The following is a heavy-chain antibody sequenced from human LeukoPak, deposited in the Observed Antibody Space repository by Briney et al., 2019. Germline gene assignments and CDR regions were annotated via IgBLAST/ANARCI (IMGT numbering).Heavy chain of an antibody. V-gene: IGHV1-69*13. CDR3: ARTTMTTVVTYFDY. Sequence: SVKVSCKAPGYTFTGYYMHWVRQAPGQGLEWMGGIIPIFGTANYAQKFQGRVTITADESTSTAYMELSSLRSEDTAVYYCARTTMTTVVTYFDYWGQGTLVTVSS. CDR1: GYTFTGYY. D-gene: IGHD4-23*01. J-gene: IGHJ4*02. CDR2: IIPIFGTA.